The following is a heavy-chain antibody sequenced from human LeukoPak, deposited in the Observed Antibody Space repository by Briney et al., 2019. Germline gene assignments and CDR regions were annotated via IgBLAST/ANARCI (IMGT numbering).Heavy chain of an antibody. J-gene: IGHJ4*02. Sequence: SETLSLTCAVSGDSIISSGYYWGWVRQPPGKGLEWVGTVYHSGSTHYNPSLKSRVTISVDTSKNQFSLKLSSVTAADTAVYYCARGVHFWSGYLTTTPYYFDYWGQGTLVTVSS. V-gene: IGHV4-39*01. CDR1: GDSIISSGYY. CDR3: ARGVHFWSGYLTTTPYYFDY. D-gene: IGHD3-3*02. CDR2: VYHSGST.